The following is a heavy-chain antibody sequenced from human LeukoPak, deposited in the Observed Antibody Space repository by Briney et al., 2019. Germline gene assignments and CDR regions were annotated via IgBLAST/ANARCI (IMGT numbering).Heavy chain of an antibody. CDR3: ARESTAFDY. V-gene: IGHV3-33*01. CDR1: GFTFSSYG. Sequence: PGGSLRLSCAASGFTFSSYGIHWVRQAPGKGLEWVALIWYDGSNKYYADSVKGRFTISRDNSKNTLYLQMNSLRGEDTAVYYCARESTAFDYWGQGTLVTVSS. CDR2: IWYDGSNK. J-gene: IGHJ4*02.